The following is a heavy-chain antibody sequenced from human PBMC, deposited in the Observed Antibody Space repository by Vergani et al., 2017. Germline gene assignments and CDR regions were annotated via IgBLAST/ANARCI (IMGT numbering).Heavy chain of an antibody. CDR2: LTGMGG. CDR1: RFTFSSYA. V-gene: IGHV3-23*01. D-gene: IGHD2-15*01. J-gene: IGHJ4*02. Sequence: EGQVLESGGGLVQPGGSLRLSCAASRFTFSSYAMSWVRQAPGKGLEWVSSLTGMGGVYADSVKGRFTVSRDNSKNTLYLHMNSLRAEDPAVYHCAKAPYIVQPYYFDHWGQGTLVTVSS. CDR3: AKAPYIVQPYYFDH.